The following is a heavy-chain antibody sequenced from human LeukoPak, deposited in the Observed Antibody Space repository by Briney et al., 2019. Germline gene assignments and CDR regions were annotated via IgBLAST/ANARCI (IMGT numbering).Heavy chain of an antibody. D-gene: IGHD5-12*01. CDR3: ARLRTDSGYDYMYLHH. Sequence: GESLKISCKGSGYSFSSYWISWVRQMPGKGLEWMGRIDPSDSYTSYSPSFEGHVTISADESTSTAYLQWSSLKASDTAMYYCARLRTDSGYDYMYLHHWGQGTLVTVSS. J-gene: IGHJ1*01. CDR2: IDPSDSYT. V-gene: IGHV5-10-1*01. CDR1: GYSFSSYW.